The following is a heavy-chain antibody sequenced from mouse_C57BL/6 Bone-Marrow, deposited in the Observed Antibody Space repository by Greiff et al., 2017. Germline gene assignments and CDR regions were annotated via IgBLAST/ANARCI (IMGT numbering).Heavy chain of an antibody. J-gene: IGHJ2*01. V-gene: IGHV1-55*01. Sequence: VQLQQPGAELVKPGASVKMSCKASGYTFTSYWITWVKQRPGQGLEWIGDIYPGSGSTNYNEKFKSKATLTVDTSSSTAYMQLSSLTSEDSAVYDCARLYYGSSYEGDYWGQGTTLTVSS. CDR2: IYPGSGST. D-gene: IGHD1-1*01. CDR1: GYTFTSYW. CDR3: ARLYYGSSYEGDY.